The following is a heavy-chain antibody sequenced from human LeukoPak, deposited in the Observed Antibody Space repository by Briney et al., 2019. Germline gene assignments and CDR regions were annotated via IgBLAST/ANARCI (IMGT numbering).Heavy chain of an antibody. D-gene: IGHD6-19*01. CDR1: GGSFSGYY. J-gene: IGHJ5*02. CDR3: ARKLDYSSGWYGKGWFDP. V-gene: IGHV4-34*01. CDR2: INHSGST. Sequence: SETLSLTCAVYGGSFSGYYWSWIRQPPGKGLEWIGEINHSGSTNYNPSLKSRVTISVDTSKNQFSLKLSSVTAADTAVYYCARKLDYSSGWYGKGWFDPWGQGTLVTVSS.